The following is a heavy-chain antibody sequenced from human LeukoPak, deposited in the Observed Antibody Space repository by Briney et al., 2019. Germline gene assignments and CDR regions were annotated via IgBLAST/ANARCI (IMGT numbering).Heavy chain of an antibody. D-gene: IGHD1-14*01. CDR2: IKLDGSEK. CDR3: ARRPGN. J-gene: IGHJ4*02. Sequence: PGGSLRLSCVASGFTFGKYWMSWVRQAPGKGLEWVANIKLDGSEKNYVDSVKGRFTISRDSSKNTLFLQMNDLTVEDTARYYCARRPGNWGQGILVTVSS. CDR1: GFTFGKYW. V-gene: IGHV3-7*03.